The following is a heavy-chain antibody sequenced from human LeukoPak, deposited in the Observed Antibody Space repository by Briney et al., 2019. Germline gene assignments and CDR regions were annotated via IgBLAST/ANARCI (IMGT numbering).Heavy chain of an antibody. CDR3: ARRQPYYYYMDV. V-gene: IGHV3-21*01. Sequence: GGSLRLSCAASGFTFSSYSTNWVRQAPGKGLEWVSSISNSSSYIYYADSVKGRFTISRDNAKNSLYLQMNSLRAEDTAVYYCARRQPYYYYMDVWGKGTTVTVSS. J-gene: IGHJ6*03. CDR1: GFTFSSYS. CDR2: ISNSSSYI.